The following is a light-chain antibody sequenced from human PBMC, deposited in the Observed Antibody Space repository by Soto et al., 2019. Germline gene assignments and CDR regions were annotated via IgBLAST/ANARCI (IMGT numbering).Light chain of an antibody. Sequence: QSVLTQPASVSGSPGQSITISCTGTGSDDGTYNYVSWYQQHPGKAPKLMIYEVTNRPSGVSNRFSGSKSGNTASLTISGLQAEDEADYYCSSYTSRSTLVVFGGGTKVTVL. CDR1: GSDDGTYNY. CDR2: EVT. J-gene: IGLJ2*01. CDR3: SSYTSRSTLVV. V-gene: IGLV2-14*01.